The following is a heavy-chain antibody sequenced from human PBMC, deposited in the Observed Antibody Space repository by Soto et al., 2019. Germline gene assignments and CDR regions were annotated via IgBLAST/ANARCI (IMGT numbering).Heavy chain of an antibody. CDR2: LDAEVGET. J-gene: IGHJ4*02. Sequence: ASVKVSCKVSGYSLSDLSIHWVRQAPGKGLEWMGGLDAEVGETIYAQKLQGRGTMTEDTSTDTAYMELSSLTSEDTAMYYCATLPRTIERTPAAIWSFDSWGQGTLVTVSS. D-gene: IGHD2-2*01. CDR1: GYSLSDLS. CDR3: ATLPRTIERTPAAIWSFDS. V-gene: IGHV1-24*01.